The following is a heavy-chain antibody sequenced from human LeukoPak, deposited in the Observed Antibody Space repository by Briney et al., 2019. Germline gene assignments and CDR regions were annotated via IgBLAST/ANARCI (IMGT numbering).Heavy chain of an antibody. CDR1: GFTFSSYA. D-gene: IGHD3-22*01. J-gene: IGHJ4*02. CDR3: AKVPILTYYYDSKPPVGFDY. V-gene: IGHV3-23*01. Sequence: PGGSLRLSCAASGFTFSSYAMSWVRQAPGKGLEWVSAISGSGGSTYYADSVKGRFTISRDNSKNTLYLQMNSLRAEDTAVYYCAKVPILTYYYDSKPPVGFDYWGQGTLVTVSS. CDR2: ISGSGGST.